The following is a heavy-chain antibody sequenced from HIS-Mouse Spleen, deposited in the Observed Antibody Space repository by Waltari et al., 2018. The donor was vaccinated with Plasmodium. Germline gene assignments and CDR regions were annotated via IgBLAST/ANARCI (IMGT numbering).Heavy chain of an antibody. CDR1: GFTFSSYA. CDR2: ISYDGSNK. CDR3: ARGRVADY. D-gene: IGHD2-15*01. Sequence: QVQLVESGGGVVQPGRSLRLSCAASGFTFSSYAMPWVRQAPGKGLEWVAVISYDGSNKYYADSVKGRFTISRDNSKNTLYLQMNSLRAEDTAVYYCARGRVADYWGQGTLVTVSS. V-gene: IGHV3-30-3*01. J-gene: IGHJ4*02.